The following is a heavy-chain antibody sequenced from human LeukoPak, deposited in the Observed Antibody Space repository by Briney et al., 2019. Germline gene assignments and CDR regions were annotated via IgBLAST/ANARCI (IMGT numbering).Heavy chain of an antibody. Sequence: PGRSLRLSCAASGCNFSSYWMDWVLQAPGKGLVWMSRINYDGTTTSYADSVKGRFTISRDNAKNTLYLQMNSLRAEDRAAFYCGRGRPRGYSGYVIDYWGQGTPITVSS. J-gene: IGHJ4*02. CDR2: INYDGTTT. D-gene: IGHD5-12*01. V-gene: IGHV3-74*01. CDR1: GCNFSSYW. CDR3: GRGRPRGYSGYVIDY.